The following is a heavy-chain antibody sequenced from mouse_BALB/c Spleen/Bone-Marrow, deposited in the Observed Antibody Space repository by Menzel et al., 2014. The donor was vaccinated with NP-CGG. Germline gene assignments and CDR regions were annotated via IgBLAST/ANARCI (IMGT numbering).Heavy chain of an antibody. Sequence: EVKLMESGGGLVQPGGSRKLSCAASGFTFSSFAMHWVRQAPEKGLEWVAYISSGSSTIYYADTVMGRFTISRDNPKNTLFLQMPSLRSEDTAMYYCARSGSSSGYFDYWGQATPLTVSS. CDR1: GFTFSSFA. CDR3: ARSGSSSGYFDY. J-gene: IGHJ2*01. D-gene: IGHD1-1*01. V-gene: IGHV5-17*02. CDR2: ISSGSSTI.